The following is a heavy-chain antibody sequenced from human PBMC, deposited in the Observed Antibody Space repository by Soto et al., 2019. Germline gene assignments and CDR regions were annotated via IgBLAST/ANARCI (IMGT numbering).Heavy chain of an antibody. V-gene: IGHV4-39*01. J-gene: IGHJ4*02. CDR1: GGFIRSSSNY. D-gene: IGHD2-8*02. Sequence: SETLCLTWTVSGGFIRSSSNYWGWIRQPPGKGLEWIGTISYSGSTSYNPSLKSRVTLSVDTSNNQFSLELRSVTAADTAVYYCATRRTGSYSDYWGQGALVTVS. CDR3: ATRRTGSYSDY. CDR2: ISYSGST.